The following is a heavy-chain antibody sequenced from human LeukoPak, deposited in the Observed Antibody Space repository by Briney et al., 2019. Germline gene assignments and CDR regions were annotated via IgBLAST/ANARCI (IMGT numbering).Heavy chain of an antibody. V-gene: IGHV1-2*04. Sequence: ASVKVSCKASGYTFTGYYMHWVRQAPGQGLEWMGWINPNSGGTNYAQKFQGWVTMTRDTSISTAYMELSRLRSDDTAVYYCARVGYSNFYYYYYMDVWGKGTTVTVSS. CDR3: ARVGYSNFYYYYYMDV. CDR1: GYTFTGYY. J-gene: IGHJ6*03. D-gene: IGHD4-11*01. CDR2: INPNSGGT.